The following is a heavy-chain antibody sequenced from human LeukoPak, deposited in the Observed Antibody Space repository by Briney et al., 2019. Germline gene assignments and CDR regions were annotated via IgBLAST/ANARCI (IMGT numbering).Heavy chain of an antibody. CDR1: GYTFTNYA. CDR3: TRGLLWFGELSPPGY. V-gene: IGHV1-3*01. CDR2: INAGNDNT. Sequence: WASVKVSCKASGYTFTNYAIHWVRQAPGQRLEWTGWINAGNDNTKYSQKFQGRVTITRDTSASTVYMELSSLRSEDMAVCYCTRGLLWFGELSPPGYWGQGTLITVSS. D-gene: IGHD3-10*01. J-gene: IGHJ4*02.